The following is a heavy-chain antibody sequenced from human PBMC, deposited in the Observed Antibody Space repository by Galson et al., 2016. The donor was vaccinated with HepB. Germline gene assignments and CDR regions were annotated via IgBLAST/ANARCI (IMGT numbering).Heavy chain of an antibody. D-gene: IGHD1-26*01. CDR3: ARGSRLGAGYYGMDV. Sequence: SLRLSCAASGFTSWVRQAPGKGLEWVSSISSSSSSIYDADSVKGRFTISRDNAKNSPDLQMNNLRADDTAVYYCARGSRLGAGYYGMDVWGQGTTVTVSS. CDR2: ISSSSSSI. V-gene: IGHV3-21*01. J-gene: IGHJ6*02. CDR1: GFTS.